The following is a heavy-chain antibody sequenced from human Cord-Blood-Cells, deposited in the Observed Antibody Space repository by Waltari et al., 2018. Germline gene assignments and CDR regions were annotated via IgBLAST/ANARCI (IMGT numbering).Heavy chain of an antibody. D-gene: IGHD3-10*01. Sequence: RQAPGKGLEWMGGFDPEDGETIYAQKFQGRVTMTEDTSTDTAYMELSSLRSEDTAVYYCATGAVRWRWFDPWGQGTLVTVSS. V-gene: IGHV1-24*01. CDR3: ATGAVRWRWFDP. CDR2: FDPEDGET. J-gene: IGHJ5*02.